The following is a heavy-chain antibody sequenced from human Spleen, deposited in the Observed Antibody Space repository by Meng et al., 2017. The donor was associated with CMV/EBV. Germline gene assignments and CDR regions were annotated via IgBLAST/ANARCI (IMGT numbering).Heavy chain of an antibody. J-gene: IGHJ2*01. V-gene: IGHV4-34*01. Sequence: YGGSCSGYYWSWIRQPPGKGLEWIGEINHSGSTNYNPSLKSRVTISVDTSKNQFSLKLSSVTAADTAVYYCARCQPARGRPGWYFDLWGRGTLVTVSS. CDR2: INHSGST. D-gene: IGHD2-2*01. CDR3: ARCQPARGRPGWYFDL. CDR1: GGSCSGYY.